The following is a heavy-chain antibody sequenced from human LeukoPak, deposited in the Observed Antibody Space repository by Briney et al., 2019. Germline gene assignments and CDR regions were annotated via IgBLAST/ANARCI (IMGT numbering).Heavy chain of an antibody. Sequence: GGSLRLSCAASGFTFGDYSMSWVRQAPGKGLEWVSSFTDDSPPTYYADSVKGRFTISRDNSKNTLYLQMNNLRDEDTAVYYCAEGGSKGAYWFDPWGQGTLVTVSS. J-gene: IGHJ5*02. CDR3: AEGGSKGAYWFDP. CDR2: FTDDSPPT. D-gene: IGHD3-16*01. CDR1: GFTFGDYS. V-gene: IGHV3-23*01.